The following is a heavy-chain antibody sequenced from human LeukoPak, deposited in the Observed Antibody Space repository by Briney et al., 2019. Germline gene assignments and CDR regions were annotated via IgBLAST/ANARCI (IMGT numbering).Heavy chain of an antibody. CDR2: IIGTTST. Sequence: LPGGSLRLSCEASGFTFTTYGMSWVRQAPGKGLQWVPTIIGTTSTYYVDSVRGRFTISRDNSKNTLYLEMNGLTVDDTAVYYCAKRVEGGISWSSNWFDPRGQGALVTVSS. CDR3: AKRVEGGISWSSNWFDP. V-gene: IGHV3-23*01. CDR1: GFTFTTYG. J-gene: IGHJ5*02. D-gene: IGHD6-13*01.